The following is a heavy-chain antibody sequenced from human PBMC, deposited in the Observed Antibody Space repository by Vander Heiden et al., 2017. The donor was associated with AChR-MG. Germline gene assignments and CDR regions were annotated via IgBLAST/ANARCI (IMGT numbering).Heavy chain of an antibody. D-gene: IGHD6-19*01. J-gene: IGHJ4*02. CDR2: ISYDGSNK. CDR1: GFTFSSYA. Sequence: QVQLVESGGGVVQPGRSLRLSCAASGFTFSSYAMHWVRQAPGKGLEWVAVISYDGSNKYYADSVKGRFTISRDNSKNTLYLQMNSLRAEDTAVYYCARESGCRACFDYWGQGTLVTVSS. V-gene: IGHV3-30-3*01. CDR3: ARESGCRACFDY.